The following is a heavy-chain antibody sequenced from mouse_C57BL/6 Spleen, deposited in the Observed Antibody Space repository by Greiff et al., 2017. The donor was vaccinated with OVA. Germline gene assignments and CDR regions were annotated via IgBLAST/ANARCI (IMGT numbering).Heavy chain of an antibody. V-gene: IGHV14-4*01. CDR3: TPYGNPSY. CDR1: GFNIKDDY. J-gene: IGHJ2*01. CDR2: IDPENGDT. Sequence: EVQLQQSGAELVRPGASVKLSCTASGFNIKDDYMHWVKQRPEQGLEWIGWIDPENGDTEYASKFQGKATITADTSSNTAYLQLSSLTSEDTAVYYCTPYGNPSYWGQGTTLTVSS. D-gene: IGHD2-1*01.